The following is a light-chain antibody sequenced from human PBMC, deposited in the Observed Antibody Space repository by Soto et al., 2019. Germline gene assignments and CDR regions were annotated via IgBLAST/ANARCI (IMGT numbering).Light chain of an antibody. Sequence: QSALTQPASVSGSPGQSITISCTGTSSDVGGYNYVSWYQQHPDKAPKLMIYDVSNRPSGVSNRFSGSKSGNTASLTISGLQAEDEADYYCSSYTTSSTLLYVFGTGTKAPS. J-gene: IGLJ1*01. V-gene: IGLV2-14*01. CDR2: DVS. CDR3: SSYTTSSTLLYV. CDR1: SSDVGGYNY.